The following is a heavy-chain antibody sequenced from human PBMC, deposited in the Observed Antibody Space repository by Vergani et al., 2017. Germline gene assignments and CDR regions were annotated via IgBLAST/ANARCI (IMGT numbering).Heavy chain of an antibody. V-gene: IGHV3-23*01. D-gene: IGHD3-3*01. CDR2: ISGSGGST. CDR3: AKPILRFLEWYDAFDI. Sequence: EVQLLESGGGLVQPGGSLRLSCAASGFTFSSYAMSWVRQAPGKGLEWVSAISGSGGSTYYADSVKGRFTISRDNSKNTLYLQMNSLRAEDTAVYYCAKPILRFLEWYDAFDIWGQGTMVTVSS. CDR1: GFTFSSYA. J-gene: IGHJ3*02.